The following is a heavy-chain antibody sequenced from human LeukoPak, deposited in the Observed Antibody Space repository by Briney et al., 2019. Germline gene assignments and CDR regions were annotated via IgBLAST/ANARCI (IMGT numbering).Heavy chain of an antibody. D-gene: IGHD5-24*01. V-gene: IGHV3-23*01. CDR1: GFTISTYV. J-gene: IGHJ4*02. CDR2: ISESADRT. CDR3: AGRGADGWGFFDY. Sequence: GGSLRLSCAASGFTISTYVMNWVRQAPGKGLEWVSSISESADRTFYADSVKGRFTISRDNSKNTIHLEMSSLRVEDTAVYYCAGRGADGWGFFDYWGQGILVTVSS.